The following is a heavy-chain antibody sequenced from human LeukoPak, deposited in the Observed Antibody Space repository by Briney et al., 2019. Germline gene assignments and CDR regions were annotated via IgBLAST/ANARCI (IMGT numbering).Heavy chain of an antibody. CDR2: IYYSGRT. V-gene: IGHV4-39*01. Sequence: SETLSLTCTVSGGSIDSSSHYWGWIRQPPGKGLAWIGSIYYSGRTYYNPSLKSRVTISVDTSKNQFSLKLSSVTAEDTAVYFCATHCVDFEPHYYYIDVWGKGTTVTVSS. J-gene: IGHJ6*03. D-gene: IGHD2-21*02. CDR3: ATHCVDFEPHYYYIDV. CDR1: GGSIDSSSHY.